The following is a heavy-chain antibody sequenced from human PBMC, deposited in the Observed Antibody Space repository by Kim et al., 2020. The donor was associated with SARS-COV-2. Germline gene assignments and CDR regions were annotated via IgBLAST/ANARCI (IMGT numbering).Heavy chain of an antibody. CDR2: ISWNSGSI. D-gene: IGHD6-19*01. CDR1: GFTFDDYA. J-gene: IGHJ4*02. CDR3: AKAGKSSGWIDY. V-gene: IGHV3-9*01. Sequence: GGSLRLSCAASGFTFDDYAMHWVRQAPGKGLEWVSGISWNSGSIGYADSVKGRFTISRDNAKNSLYLQMNSLRAEDTALYYCAKAGKSSGWIDYWGQGTL.